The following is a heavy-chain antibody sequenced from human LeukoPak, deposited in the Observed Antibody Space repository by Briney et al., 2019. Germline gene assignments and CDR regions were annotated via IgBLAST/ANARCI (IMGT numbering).Heavy chain of an antibody. CDR1: GFTSSSYS. V-gene: IGHV3-21*01. CDR3: ARQMEHSGGWYNY. CDR2: ISSSSSYI. J-gene: IGHJ4*02. D-gene: IGHD6-19*01. Sequence: GGSLRLSCAASGFTSSSYSMDWVRQAPGKGLEWVSSISSSSSYIYYADSVKGRFTISRDNAKNSLYLQMNSLRAEDTAVYYCARQMEHSGGWYNYWGQGTLVTVSS.